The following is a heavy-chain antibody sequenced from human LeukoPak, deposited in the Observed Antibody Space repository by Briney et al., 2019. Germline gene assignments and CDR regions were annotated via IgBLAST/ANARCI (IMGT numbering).Heavy chain of an antibody. D-gene: IGHD6-19*01. CDR2: ISSSSSYI. J-gene: IGHJ3*02. Sequence: GGSLRLSCAASGFTFSSYSMNWVRQAPGKGLEWVSSISSSSSYIYYADSVKGRFTISRDNAKNSLYLQMNSLRAEDTAVYYCARDLIAVAGRDAFDTWGQGTMVTVSS. V-gene: IGHV3-21*01. CDR3: ARDLIAVAGRDAFDT. CDR1: GFTFSSYS.